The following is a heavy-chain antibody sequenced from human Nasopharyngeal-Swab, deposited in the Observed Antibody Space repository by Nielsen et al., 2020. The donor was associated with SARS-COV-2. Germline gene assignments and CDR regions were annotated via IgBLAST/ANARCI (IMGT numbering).Heavy chain of an antibody. D-gene: IGHD2-15*01. CDR1: GYTFTSYA. Sequence: ASVKVSCKASGYTFTSYAMSWVRQAPGQGLEWMGWINPNSGGTNYAQKFQGWVTMTRDTSISTAYMELSRLRSDDTAVYYCARGWYCSGGSCSPSPFDYWGQGTLVTVSS. J-gene: IGHJ4*02. CDR2: INPNSGGT. V-gene: IGHV1-2*04. CDR3: ARGWYCSGGSCSPSPFDY.